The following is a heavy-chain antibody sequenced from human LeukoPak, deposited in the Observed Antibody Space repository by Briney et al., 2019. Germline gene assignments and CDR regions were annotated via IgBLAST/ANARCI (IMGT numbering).Heavy chain of an antibody. D-gene: IGHD3-10*01. CDR3: ARVGLIDRALWFGELLSGGVDY. Sequence: GGSLRLSCAASGFTFSSYGMSWVRQAPGKGLEWVSSISSSSSYIYYADSVKGRFTISRDNAKNSLYLQMNSLRAEDTAVYYCARVGLIDRALWFGELLSGGVDYWGQGTLVTVSS. J-gene: IGHJ4*02. V-gene: IGHV3-21*01. CDR2: ISSSSSYI. CDR1: GFTFSSYG.